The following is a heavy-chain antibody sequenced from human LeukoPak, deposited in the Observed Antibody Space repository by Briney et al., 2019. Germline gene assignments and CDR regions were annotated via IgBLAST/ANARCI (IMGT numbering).Heavy chain of an antibody. CDR3: ARADWSMLDY. Sequence: ASVTVSSTASVYTFTSYYMHWVRQAPGQGREWMGWINPNSGDTNFAQKFQGRVIMTRDTSISTVYMELSRLRSDDTAVYSCARADWSMLDYWGQGTLVTVSS. D-gene: IGHD1-1*01. CDR2: INPNSGDT. J-gene: IGHJ4*02. CDR1: VYTFTSYY. V-gene: IGHV1-2*02.